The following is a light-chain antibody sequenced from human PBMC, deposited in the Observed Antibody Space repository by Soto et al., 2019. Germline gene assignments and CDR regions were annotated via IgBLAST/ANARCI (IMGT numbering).Light chain of an antibody. CDR3: QHYDSFSAT. CDR1: QSISSW. J-gene: IGKJ2*01. Sequence: DIQMTQSPSTLSASVGDRVTITCRASQSISSWLAWYQQKPGKAPKLLIYDASFLEGGVPSRFSGSGSGTEFTLTISSLQPDDFASYYCQHYDSFSATFGQGTKVDIK. V-gene: IGKV1-5*01. CDR2: DAS.